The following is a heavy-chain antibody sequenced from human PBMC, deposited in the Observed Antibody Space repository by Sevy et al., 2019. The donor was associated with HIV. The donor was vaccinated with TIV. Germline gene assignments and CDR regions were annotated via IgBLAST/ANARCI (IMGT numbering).Heavy chain of an antibody. D-gene: IGHD2-8*01. Sequence: GGSLRLSCAASGFTFSSYAMSWVRQAPGKGLEWVSAISGSGGSTYYADSVKGRFTISRDNSKNTLYLQMNSLRAEDKAGYYCANRLGYCTKGVCYLDYWGQGTLGNVSS. V-gene: IGHV3-23*01. CDR3: ANRLGYCTKGVCYLDY. J-gene: IGHJ4*02. CDR2: ISGSGGST. CDR1: GFTFSSYA.